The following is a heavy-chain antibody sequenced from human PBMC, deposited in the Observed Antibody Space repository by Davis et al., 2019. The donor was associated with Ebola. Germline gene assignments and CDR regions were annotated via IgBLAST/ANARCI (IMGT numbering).Heavy chain of an antibody. D-gene: IGHD1-26*01. Sequence: GESLKISCAASGFTFSSYSMSWVRQAPGKGLEWVGRIKSSNDGATTHYAAPVQGRFIVSRDDSRDTLFLQMNRLKTEDTAVYYCTTPVTGTYPWDSWGQGTLVTVSS. CDR1: GFTFSSYS. CDR3: TTPVTGTYPWDS. J-gene: IGHJ4*02. CDR2: IKSSNDGATT. V-gene: IGHV3-15*01.